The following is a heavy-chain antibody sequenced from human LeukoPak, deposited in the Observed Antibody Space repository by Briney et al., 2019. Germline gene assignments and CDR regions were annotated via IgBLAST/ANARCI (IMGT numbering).Heavy chain of an antibody. CDR1: GYTFTSYY. CDR3: ARGGSVGVNN. CDR2: FNPSGGST. V-gene: IGHV1-46*01. Sequence: GASVKVSCKASGYTFTSYYIHWVRQAPGQGLEWMGIFNPSGGSTNYAQKFQGRVTMTRDTSTSTVYMELSSLRSEDTALYFCARGGSVGVNNWGQGTLVTVSS. D-gene: IGHD1-26*01. J-gene: IGHJ4*02.